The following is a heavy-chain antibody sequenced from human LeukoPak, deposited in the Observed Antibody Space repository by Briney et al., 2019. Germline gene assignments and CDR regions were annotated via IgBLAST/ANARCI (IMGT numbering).Heavy chain of an antibody. CDR1: GGSFSGYY. V-gene: IGHV4-34*01. J-gene: IGHJ6*02. CDR3: ARGTYYDFWSGQPYYYYGMDV. D-gene: IGHD3-3*01. Sequence: SETLSLTCAVYGGSFSGYYWSWIRQPPGKGLEWIGEINHSGSTNYNPSLKSRVTISVDTSKNQFSLKLSSVTAADTAVYYCARGTYYDFWSGQPYYYYGMDVWGQGTTVTVSS. CDR2: INHSGST.